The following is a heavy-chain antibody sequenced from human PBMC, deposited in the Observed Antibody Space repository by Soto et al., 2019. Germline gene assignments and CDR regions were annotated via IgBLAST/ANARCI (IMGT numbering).Heavy chain of an antibody. CDR3: ASPNYGSGSWDY. V-gene: IGHV4-34*01. Sequence: SETLSLTCAVYCGSFSGYYWSWIRQPPGKGLEWIGEINHSGSTNYNPSLKSRVTISVDTSKNQFSLKLSSVTAADTAVYYCASPNYGSGSWDYWGQGTLVTVSS. CDR1: CGSFSGYY. CDR2: INHSGST. D-gene: IGHD3-10*01. J-gene: IGHJ4*02.